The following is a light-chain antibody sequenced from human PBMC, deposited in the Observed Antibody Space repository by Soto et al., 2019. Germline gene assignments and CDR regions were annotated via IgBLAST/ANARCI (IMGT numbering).Light chain of an antibody. V-gene: IGLV2-11*01. CDR1: SSNVGGYNY. CDR3: CSYAGSYIYV. CDR2: DVS. J-gene: IGLJ1*01. Sequence: QSALTQPRSVSRSPGQSVTISCTGTSSNVGGYNYVSWYQQLPGKAPKLMVYDVSKRPSGVPDRFSGSKSGNTASLTISGLQAEDEADYYCCSYAGSYIYVFGTGTKVTV.